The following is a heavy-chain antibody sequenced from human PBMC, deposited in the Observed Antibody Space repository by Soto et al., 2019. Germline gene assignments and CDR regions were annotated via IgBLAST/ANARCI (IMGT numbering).Heavy chain of an antibody. CDR1: GGSFSGSY. Sequence: SETLSLTCAVYGGSFSGSYWSWIRQPPGKGLEWIGEINHSGGTNYNPSLKSRVTISVVTSKSQLSLNLNSVTAADTAVYYCARTIAARASRNLDYWGQGTLVTVSS. V-gene: IGHV4-34*01. CDR3: ARTIAARASRNLDY. CDR2: INHSGGT. D-gene: IGHD6-6*01. J-gene: IGHJ4*02.